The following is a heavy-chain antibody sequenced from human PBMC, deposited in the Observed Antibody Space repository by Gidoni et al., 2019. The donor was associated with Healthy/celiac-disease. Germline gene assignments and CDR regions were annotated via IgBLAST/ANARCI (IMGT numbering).Heavy chain of an antibody. V-gene: IGHV3-21*01. D-gene: IGHD3-9*01. CDR2: ISSSSSYI. Sequence: EVQLVESGGGLVKPGGSLRLSCAASGFTFISYSMNWVRQAPGKGLEWVSSISSSSSYIYYADSVKGRFTISRDNAKNSLYLQMNNLRAEDTAVYYCARNYDILTGYQNAFDIWGQGTMVTVSS. J-gene: IGHJ3*02. CDR1: GFTFISYS. CDR3: ARNYDILTGYQNAFDI.